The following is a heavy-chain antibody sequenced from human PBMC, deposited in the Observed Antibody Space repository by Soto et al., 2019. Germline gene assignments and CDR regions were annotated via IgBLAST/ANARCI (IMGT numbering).Heavy chain of an antibody. D-gene: IGHD2-15*01. CDR2: INGGNGKT. CDR3: ARDTQDSGDIDC. V-gene: IGHV1-3*01. CDR1: GYTFTSYA. J-gene: IGHJ4*02. Sequence: QVHLVQSGAEVKKPGASVQVSCKASGYTFTSYAMHWVRPAPGQRLEWMGWINGGNGKTKYSQKFQGRVTIIGDTSASTAYMELSSLRSEDTAVLYSARDTQDSGDIDCWGRRTLVTVSS.